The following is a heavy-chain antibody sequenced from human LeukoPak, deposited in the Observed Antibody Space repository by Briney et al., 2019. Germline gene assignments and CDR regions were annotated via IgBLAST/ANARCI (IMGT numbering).Heavy chain of an antibody. V-gene: IGHV1-69*01. CDR3: ARDGWREEDI. J-gene: IGHJ3*02. D-gene: IGHD6-19*01. Sequence: GASVKVSCKASGGTFSSYAISWGRHAPGQGLEWMGGIIPIFGTANYAQKLQGRVTITADESTSTAYMELSSLRSEDTAVYYCARDGWREEDIWGQGTMVTVSS. CDR1: GGTFSSYA. CDR2: IIPIFGTA.